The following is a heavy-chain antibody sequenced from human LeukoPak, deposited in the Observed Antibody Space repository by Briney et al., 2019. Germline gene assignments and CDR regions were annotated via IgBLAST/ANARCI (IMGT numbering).Heavy chain of an antibody. CDR1: GGTFSSYA. CDR2: IIPIFGTA. CDR3: ASHYSSYLSIY. J-gene: IGHJ4*02. Sequence: SVTVSCKASGGTFSSYAISWVRQAPGQGLEGMGGIIPIFGTAHFAQKFQGRVKLTADESPSTAYMELSSLRSEDTAVCYCASHYSSYLSIYWGQGTLVTVSS. V-gene: IGHV1-69*13. D-gene: IGHD5-12*01.